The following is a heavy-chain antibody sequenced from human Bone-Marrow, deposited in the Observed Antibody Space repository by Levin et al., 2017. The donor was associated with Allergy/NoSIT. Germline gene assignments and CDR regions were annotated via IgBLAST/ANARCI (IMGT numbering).Heavy chain of an antibody. V-gene: IGHV3-21*01. CDR3: ASHNRPGNVY. J-gene: IGHJ4*02. CDR2: ISSSSSYI. D-gene: IGHD4-23*01. CDR1: GFTFSSYS. Sequence: SGGSLRLSCAASGFTFSSYSMNWVRQAPGKGLEWVSSISSSSSYIYYADSVKGRFTISRDNAKNSLYLQMNSLRAEDTAVYYCASHNRPGNVYWGQGTLVTVSS.